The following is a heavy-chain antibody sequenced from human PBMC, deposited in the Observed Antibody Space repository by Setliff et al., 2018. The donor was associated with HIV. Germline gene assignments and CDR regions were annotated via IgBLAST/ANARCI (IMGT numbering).Heavy chain of an antibody. V-gene: IGHV1-69*06. D-gene: IGHD6-6*01. J-gene: IGHJ4*02. Sequence: RASVKVSCKASGGALSNYAFSWVRQAPGQGLQWMGGIIPVVDAGTYARSFQGRVTITADKSTSTINLELTGLRSDDTAVYYCAGGIEYRSNAYVAEYFDLWGQGTLVTVSS. CDR3: AGGIEYRSNAYVAEYFDL. CDR2: IIPVVDAG. CDR1: GGALSNYA.